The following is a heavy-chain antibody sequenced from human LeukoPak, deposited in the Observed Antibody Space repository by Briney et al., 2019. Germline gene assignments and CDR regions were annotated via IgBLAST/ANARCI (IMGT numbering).Heavy chain of an antibody. CDR2: IVVGSGNT. D-gene: IGHD3-10*01. CDR3: ARVGIWFGEPSYGMDV. Sequence: SVKVSCKASGFTFTSSAMQWVRQARGQRLEWIGWIVVGSGNTNYAQKFQERVTITRDMSTSTAYMELSSLRSEDTAVYYCARVGIWFGEPSYGMDVWGQGTTVTVSS. V-gene: IGHV1-58*02. CDR1: GFTFTSSA. J-gene: IGHJ6*02.